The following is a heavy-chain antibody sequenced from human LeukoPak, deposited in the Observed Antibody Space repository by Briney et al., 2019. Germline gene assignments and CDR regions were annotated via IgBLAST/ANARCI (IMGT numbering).Heavy chain of an antibody. CDR2: INHSGST. CDR3: ARVNYDYVWGSYRIDY. V-gene: IGHV4-34*01. Sequence: PSETLSLTCAVYGGSFSGYYWSWIRQPPGKGLEWIGEINHSGSTNHNPSLKSRVTISVDTSKNQFSLKLSSVTAADTAVYYCARVNYDYVWGSYRIDYWGQGTLVTVSS. CDR1: GGSFSGYY. D-gene: IGHD3-16*02. J-gene: IGHJ4*02.